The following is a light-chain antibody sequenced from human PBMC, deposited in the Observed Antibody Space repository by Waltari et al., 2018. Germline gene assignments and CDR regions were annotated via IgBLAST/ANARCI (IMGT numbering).Light chain of an antibody. Sequence: RARQRLSSYLAWYQQKPGKAPKLLIYKTSSLETGAPSSFSGTGSGTEFTLTISSLQPDDIATYYCQQYNSYPFTFGPGTKVDIK. CDR1: QRLSSY. V-gene: IGKV1-5*03. CDR2: KTS. J-gene: IGKJ3*01. CDR3: QQYNSYPFT.